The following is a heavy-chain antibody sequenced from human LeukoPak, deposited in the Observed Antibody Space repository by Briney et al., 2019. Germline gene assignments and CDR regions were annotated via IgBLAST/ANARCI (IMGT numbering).Heavy chain of an antibody. D-gene: IGHD1-20*01. Sequence: PGGSLRLSCAASGFTFSSYEMNWVRQVPGKGLEWVSYISSSGSTIYYADSVKGRFTISRDNAKNSLYLQMNSLRAEDTAVYYCARLFNWNGLYWGQGTLVTVSS. CDR2: ISSSGSTI. V-gene: IGHV3-48*03. CDR1: GFTFSSYE. CDR3: ARLFNWNGLY. J-gene: IGHJ4*02.